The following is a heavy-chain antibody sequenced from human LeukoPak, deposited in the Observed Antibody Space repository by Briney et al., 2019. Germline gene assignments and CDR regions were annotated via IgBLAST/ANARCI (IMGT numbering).Heavy chain of an antibody. D-gene: IGHD4-17*01. CDR2: INTIFGIA. CDR3: ARDHSDDYGDYPRGDY. J-gene: IGHJ4*02. CDR1: GGTFISYA. Sequence: SVKVSCKASGGTFISYAMSWVGQAPGKGVEGMGGINTIFGIANYAQKFQGTVTITADKSTSTAYMELSSLRSEDTAVYYCARDHSDDYGDYPRGDYWGQGTLVTVSS. V-gene: IGHV1-69*10.